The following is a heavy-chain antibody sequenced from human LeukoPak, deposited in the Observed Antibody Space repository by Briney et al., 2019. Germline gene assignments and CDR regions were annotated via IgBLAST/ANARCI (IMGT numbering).Heavy chain of an antibody. D-gene: IGHD6-13*01. CDR1: GGSISSGGYY. CDR2: IYYSGST. V-gene: IGHV4-31*03. J-gene: IGHJ4*02. Sequence: SQTLSLTCTVSGGSISSGGYYWSWIRQHPGKGLEWIGYIYYSGSTYYNPSLKSRVTISVDTSKNQFSLKLSSVTAADTAVYYRASTQGSQSGGGGVAAAGTLDYWGQGTLVTVSS. CDR3: ASTQGSQSGGGGVAAAGTLDY.